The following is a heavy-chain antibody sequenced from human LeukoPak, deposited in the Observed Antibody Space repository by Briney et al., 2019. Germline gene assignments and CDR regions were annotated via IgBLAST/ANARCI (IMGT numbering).Heavy chain of an antibody. CDR1: GGSISSYY. CDR3: ARSTYCSSTSCRRIAAAELYYFDY. V-gene: IGHV4-4*07. CDR2: IYTSGST. J-gene: IGHJ4*02. Sequence: SETLSLTCTVSGGSISSYYWSWIRQPAGKGLEWIGRIYTSGSTNYNPSLKSRVTMSVDTSKDQFSLKLSSVTAADTAVYYCARSTYCSSTSCRRIAAAELYYFDYWGQGTLVTVSS. D-gene: IGHD2-2*01.